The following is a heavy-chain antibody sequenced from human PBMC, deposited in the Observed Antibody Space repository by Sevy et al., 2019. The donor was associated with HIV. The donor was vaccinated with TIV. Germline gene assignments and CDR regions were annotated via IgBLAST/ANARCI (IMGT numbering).Heavy chain of an antibody. CDR1: GFTFSSYS. Sequence: GGSLRLSCAASGFTFSSYSMNWVRQAPGKGLEWVSSISSSSSYIYYADSVKGRLTISRDNAKNLLYLQMNSLRAEDTAVYYCARDELVYCSGGSCYAYGYGMDVWGQGTTVTVSS. CDR3: ARDELVYCSGGSCYAYGYGMDV. J-gene: IGHJ6*02. D-gene: IGHD2-15*01. V-gene: IGHV3-21*01. CDR2: ISSSSSYI.